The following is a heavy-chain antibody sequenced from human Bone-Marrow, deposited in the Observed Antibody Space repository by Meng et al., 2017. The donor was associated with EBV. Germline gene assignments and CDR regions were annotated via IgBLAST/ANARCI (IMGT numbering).Heavy chain of an antibody. Sequence: EVQLVESGGGLVQPGGSLGLSCAASGFTFSTYWMHWVRQAPGKGLEWVSTITSSSDSTYYADSVRGRFSISRDNSKDTLYLQMSSLTAEDTAVYYCAKDLFSSGWYDFDYWGQGTLVTVSS. CDR3: AKDLFSSGWYDFDY. V-gene: IGHV3-23*04. J-gene: IGHJ4*02. CDR1: GFTFSTYW. CDR2: ITSSSDST. D-gene: IGHD6-19*01.